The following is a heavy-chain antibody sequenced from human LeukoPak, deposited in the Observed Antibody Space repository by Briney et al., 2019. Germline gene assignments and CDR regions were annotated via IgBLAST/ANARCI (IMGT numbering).Heavy chain of an antibody. CDR2: IKSDGTST. D-gene: IGHD2-2*01. CDR3: ARGYCNTTTCYPDRRL. Sequence: GGSLRLSCAASGFTFSSHWMHWVRQAPGKGLVWVSRIKSDGTSTTYADSVKGRFTISRDNAKNTLYLQINSLSAEATAVYYCARGYCNTTTCYPDRRLWGQGTLVTVSS. CDR1: GFTFSSHW. V-gene: IGHV3-74*01. J-gene: IGHJ4*02.